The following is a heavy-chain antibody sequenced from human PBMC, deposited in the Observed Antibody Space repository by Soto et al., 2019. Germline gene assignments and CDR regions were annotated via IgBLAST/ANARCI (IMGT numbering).Heavy chain of an antibody. J-gene: IGHJ4*02. Sequence: SETLSLTCTVSGGSISSYYWSWIRQPPGKGLEWIGYIYYSGSTNYNPSLKSRVTISVDTSKNQFSLKLSSVTAADTAVYYCARVFHDYGGNPYFDYWGQGTLVTVSS. CDR1: GGSISSYY. V-gene: IGHV4-59*01. CDR3: ARVFHDYGGNPYFDY. D-gene: IGHD4-17*01. CDR2: IYYSGST.